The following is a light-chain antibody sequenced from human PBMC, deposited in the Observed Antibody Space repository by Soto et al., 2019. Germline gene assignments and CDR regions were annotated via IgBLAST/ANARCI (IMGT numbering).Light chain of an antibody. Sequence: DIQMTQSPSTLSASVGDRVTITCRASQSISSWLAWYQQKPGKAPKLLIYDASSVGSGVPSRFSGSGSGTEFTLTVSSLQPDDFATYYCQQYNSYPWTFGQGTKVEIK. CDR2: DAS. CDR1: QSISSW. CDR3: QQYNSYPWT. J-gene: IGKJ1*01. V-gene: IGKV1-5*01.